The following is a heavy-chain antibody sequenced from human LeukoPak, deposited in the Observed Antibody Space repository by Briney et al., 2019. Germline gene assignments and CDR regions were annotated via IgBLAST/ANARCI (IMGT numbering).Heavy chain of an antibody. CDR1: GFTFSSYA. CDR3: ARGKASGGYSGYGLDAFDI. D-gene: IGHD5-12*01. Sequence: GGSLRLSCAASGFTFSSYAMSWVRQAPGKGLEWVALIRDDGITTYYADSVKGRFIISRDDSKNTLYLQMNSLRAEDTAVYYCARGKASGGYSGYGLDAFDIWGQGTMVTVSS. V-gene: IGHV3-33*08. J-gene: IGHJ3*02. CDR2: IRDDGITT.